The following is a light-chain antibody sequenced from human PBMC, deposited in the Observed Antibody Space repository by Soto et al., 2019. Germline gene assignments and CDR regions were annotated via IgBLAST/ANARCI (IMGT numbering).Light chain of an antibody. CDR1: QSVSSSY. J-gene: IGKJ2*01. CDR3: QQYNNWPPYT. CDR2: GAS. Sequence: EIVLTQSPGTLSLSPGERATLSCRASQSVSSSYLAWYQQKPGQAPRLLIYGASSRATGIPDRFSGSGSETEFTLTISRLQSEDFAVYYCQQYNNWPPYTFGQGTKVDIK. V-gene: IGKV3-20*01.